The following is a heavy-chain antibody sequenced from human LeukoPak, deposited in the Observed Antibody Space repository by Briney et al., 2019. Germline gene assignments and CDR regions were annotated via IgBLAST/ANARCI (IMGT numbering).Heavy chain of an antibody. V-gene: IGHV1-2*02. D-gene: IGHD3-10*01. Sequence: GASVKVSCKASGYTFAGYYMHWVRQATGQGLEWMGWINPNSGGTNYAQKFQGRVTMTRDTSISTAYMELSRLRSDDTAVYYCARDHMTMVRGVKGYFQHWGQGTLVTVSS. CDR3: ARDHMTMVRGVKGYFQH. J-gene: IGHJ1*01. CDR2: INPNSGGT. CDR1: GYTFAGYY.